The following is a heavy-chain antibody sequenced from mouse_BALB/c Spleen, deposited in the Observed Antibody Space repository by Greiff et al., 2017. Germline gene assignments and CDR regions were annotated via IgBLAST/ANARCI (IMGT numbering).Heavy chain of an antibody. D-gene: IGHD1-1*01. Sequence: EVQLQESGGGLVQPGGSLKLSCAASGFDFSRYWMSWVRQAPGKGLEWIGEINPDSSTINYTPSLKDKFIISRDNAKNTLYLQMSKVRSEDTALYYCARYYGSYWYFDVWGAGTTVTVSS. CDR3: ARYYGSYWYFDV. V-gene: IGHV4-1*02. CDR1: GFDFSRYW. CDR2: INPDSSTI. J-gene: IGHJ1*01.